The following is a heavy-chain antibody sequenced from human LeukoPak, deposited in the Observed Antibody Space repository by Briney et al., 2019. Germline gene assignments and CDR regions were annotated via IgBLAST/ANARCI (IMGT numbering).Heavy chain of an antibody. CDR1: GGTFSSYA. J-gene: IGHJ4*02. D-gene: IGHD3-22*01. Sequence: SVKVSCKASGGTFSSYAISWVRQAPGQGLEWMGGIIPIFGTANYAQKFQGRVTITADESTSTAYMELSSLRSEDTAVYYCARPYYYDSSGYYYQGFDYWGQGTLVTVSS. CDR2: IIPIFGTA. V-gene: IGHV1-69*13. CDR3: ARPYYYDSSGYYYQGFDY.